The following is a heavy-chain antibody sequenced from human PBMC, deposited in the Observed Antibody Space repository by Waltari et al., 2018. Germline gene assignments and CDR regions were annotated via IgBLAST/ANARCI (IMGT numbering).Heavy chain of an antibody. CDR1: GCSISSSSYY. CDR2: IYYSGST. Sequence: QLQLQESGPGLVKPSETLSLTCTVSGCSISSSSYYWGWISQPPGKGLEWIGSIYYSGSTYYNPSLKSRVTISVDTSKNQFSLKLSSVTAADTAVYYCARVGSGWYAFDIWGQGTMVTVSS. CDR3: ARVGSGWYAFDI. J-gene: IGHJ3*02. V-gene: IGHV4-39*01. D-gene: IGHD6-19*01.